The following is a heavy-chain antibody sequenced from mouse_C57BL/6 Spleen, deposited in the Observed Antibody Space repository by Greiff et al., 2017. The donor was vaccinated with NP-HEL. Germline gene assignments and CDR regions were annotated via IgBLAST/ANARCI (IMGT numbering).Heavy chain of an antibody. CDR2: IDPENGDT. J-gene: IGHJ2*01. CDR1: GFNITDDY. V-gene: IGHV14-4*01. D-gene: IGHD2-14*01. CDR3: TTDRGY. Sequence: VLLQQSGAELVRPGASVKLSCTASGFNITDDYMHWVKQRPEQGLEWIGWIDPENGDTEYASKFQGKATRTADTSSNTAYLQLSSLTSEDTAVYYCTTDRGYWGQGTTLTVSS.